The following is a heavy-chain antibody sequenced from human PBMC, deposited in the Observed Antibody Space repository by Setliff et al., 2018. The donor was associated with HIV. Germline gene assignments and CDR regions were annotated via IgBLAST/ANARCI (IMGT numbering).Heavy chain of an antibody. CDR2: IYHSGST. CDR3: AKEHGNYDTSADYSPDAFDT. Sequence: PSETLSLTCTVSGYSISNGYYWAWIRQTPGKGPEWIGSIYHSGSTYYNPSLKSRVTISVATSKKQFSLKLTSVTAADTAVYYCAKEHGNYDTSADYSPDAFDTWGQGTMVTVSS. CDR1: GYSISNGYY. J-gene: IGHJ3*02. D-gene: IGHD3-22*01. V-gene: IGHV4-38-2*02.